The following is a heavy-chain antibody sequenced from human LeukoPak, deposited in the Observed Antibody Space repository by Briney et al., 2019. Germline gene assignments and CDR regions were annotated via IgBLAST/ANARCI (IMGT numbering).Heavy chain of an antibody. J-gene: IGHJ4*02. CDR2: IYYRGST. CDR3: ARGRGSSWYYFDS. Sequence: PSETLSLTCTVSGGSINDDYWTWIRQSPGKGLEWIGHIYYRGSTNYNPSLKSRVSISVDTSKNQFSLNLSSVTAADTAVYYCARGRGSSWYYFDSWGQGTLVTVSS. V-gene: IGHV4-59*12. D-gene: IGHD6-13*01. CDR1: GGSINDDY.